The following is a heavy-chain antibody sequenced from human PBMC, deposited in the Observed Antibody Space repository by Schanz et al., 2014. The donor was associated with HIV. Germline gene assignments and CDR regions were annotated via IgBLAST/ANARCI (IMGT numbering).Heavy chain of an antibody. CDR2: IYYSGSI. CDR1: GGSISGGGFQ. J-gene: IGHJ4*02. D-gene: IGHD2-15*01. V-gene: IGHV4-31*03. Sequence: QVQLQESGPGLVKPSQTLSLTCTVSGGSISGGGFQWSWIRQHPGKGLEWIGSIYYSGSIYYNPSLKSRFTIAEDSSKNQFSLKLSAVTAADTAVYYCARVTVVEALYYFDYWGQGTLVTVSS. CDR3: ARVTVVEALYYFDY.